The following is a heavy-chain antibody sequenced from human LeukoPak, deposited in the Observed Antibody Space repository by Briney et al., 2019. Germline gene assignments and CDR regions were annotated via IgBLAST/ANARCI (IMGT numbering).Heavy chain of an antibody. V-gene: IGHV3-23*01. CDR1: GFTFSSYG. CDR2: ISGSGGST. CDR3: AKGFGSGPGHFDY. J-gene: IGHJ4*02. D-gene: IGHD3-16*01. Sequence: GGTLRLSCAASGFTFSSYGMSWVRQAPGKGLEWVSAISGSGGSTYYADSVKGRFTISRDNSKNTLYLQMNSLRAEDTAVYYCAKGFGSGPGHFDYWGQGTLVTVSS.